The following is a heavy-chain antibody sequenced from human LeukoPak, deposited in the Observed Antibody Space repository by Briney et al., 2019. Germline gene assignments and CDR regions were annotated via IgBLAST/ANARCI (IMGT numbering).Heavy chain of an antibody. D-gene: IGHD3-22*01. CDR3: ARCYYDGSGFYYYFDY. V-gene: IGHV3-53*01. J-gene: IGHJ4*02. CDR1: GFTFDDYG. CDR2: IYSGGNT. Sequence: GGSLRLSCAASGFTFDDYGMSWVRQVPGKGLEWVSVIYSGGNTYYTDSVKGRFTISRDNPKNTVFLQMGSLRGEDTAVYYCARCYYDGSGFYYYFDYWGQGTLVTVSS.